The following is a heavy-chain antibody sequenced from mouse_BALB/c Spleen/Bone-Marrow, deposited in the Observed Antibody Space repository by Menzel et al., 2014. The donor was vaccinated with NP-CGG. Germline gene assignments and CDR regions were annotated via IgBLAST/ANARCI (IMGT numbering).Heavy chain of an antibody. CDR2: INPDSSTI. Sequence: DVMLVESGGCLVQPGGSLKLSCAASGFDFSRYWMTWVRQAPGKGLEWIGEINPDSSTINYAPSLKDKFIISRDNAKNTLYLQMSKVRSEDTALYYCAKNYYYGYVAYWGQGTLVTVSA. J-gene: IGHJ3*01. CDR1: GFDFSRYW. CDR3: AKNYYYGYVAY. V-gene: IGHV4-1*02. D-gene: IGHD1-2*01.